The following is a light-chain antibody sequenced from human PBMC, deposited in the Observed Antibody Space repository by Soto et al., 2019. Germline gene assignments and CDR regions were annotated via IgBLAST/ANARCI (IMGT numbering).Light chain of an antibody. V-gene: IGKV1-5*03. CDR2: RVS. CDR1: QNIGSW. J-gene: IGKJ2*01. CDR3: QQYNSYSHVYT. Sequence: DIQMTQSPSTLSASVGDRVTITCRASQNIGSWLAWYQQKPGQGPKLLIYRVSNLESGVPSRFSGSGSGTQFTLAISGLQPDDFATYYCQQYNSYSHVYTFGQGTKLEIK.